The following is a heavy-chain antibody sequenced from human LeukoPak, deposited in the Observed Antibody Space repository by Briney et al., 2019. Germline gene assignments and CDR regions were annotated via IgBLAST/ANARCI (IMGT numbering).Heavy chain of an antibody. Sequence: SSETLSLTCTVSGGSISSYYWSWIRQPPGKGLEWIGYIYYSGSTNYNPSLKSRVTISVDTSKNQFSLKLSSVTAADTAVYYCARGSIAAAGKGSYFDYWGQGTLVTVSS. CDR2: IYYSGST. J-gene: IGHJ4*02. CDR3: ARGSIAAAGKGSYFDY. V-gene: IGHV4-59*01. D-gene: IGHD6-13*01. CDR1: GGSISSYY.